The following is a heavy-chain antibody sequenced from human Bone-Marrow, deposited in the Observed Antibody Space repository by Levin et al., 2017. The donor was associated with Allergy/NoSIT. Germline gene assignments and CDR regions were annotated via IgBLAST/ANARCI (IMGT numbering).Heavy chain of an antibody. V-gene: IGHV3-23*01. Sequence: GGSLRLSCTASGFSFSDYAMSWVRQPPGKGLEWVSAISGPGGSTYYADSVKGRFTISRDNHKNTLNLQMDSLSADDTALYFCAKEPASAAGDAFDMWGQGTMVAVSS. CDR3: AKEPASAAGDAFDM. J-gene: IGHJ3*02. CDR1: GFSFSDYA. D-gene: IGHD6-13*01. CDR2: ISGPGGST.